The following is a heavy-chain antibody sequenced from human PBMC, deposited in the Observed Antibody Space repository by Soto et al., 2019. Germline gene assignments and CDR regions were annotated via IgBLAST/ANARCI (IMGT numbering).Heavy chain of an antibody. V-gene: IGHV3-23*01. D-gene: IGHD3-9*01. CDR1: GFTFSSYA. CDR3: ANNYDILTGYYGGG. Sequence: EVQLLESGGGFVQPGGSLRLSCAASGFTFSSYAMSWVRQAPGKGLEWVSAISGSGGSTYYADSVKGRFTISRDNSKNTLYLQMNSLRAEDTAVYYCANNYDILTGYYGGGWGQGTLVTVSS. J-gene: IGHJ4*02. CDR2: ISGSGGST.